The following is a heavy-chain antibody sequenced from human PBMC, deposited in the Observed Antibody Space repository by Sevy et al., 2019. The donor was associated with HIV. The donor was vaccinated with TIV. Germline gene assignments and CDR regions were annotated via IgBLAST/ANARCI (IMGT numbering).Heavy chain of an antibody. J-gene: IGHJ3*02. CDR3: ARGVRPSYDFWSMGVAFDI. D-gene: IGHD3-3*01. CDR2: INPNSGGT. Sequence: ASVKVSCKASGYTFTGYYMHWVRQAPGQGLEWMGRINPNSGGTNYAQKFQGRVTMTRDTSISTAYMELSRLRSDDTAVYYCARGVRPSYDFWSMGVAFDIWGQGTMVTVSS. V-gene: IGHV1-2*06. CDR1: GYTFTGYY.